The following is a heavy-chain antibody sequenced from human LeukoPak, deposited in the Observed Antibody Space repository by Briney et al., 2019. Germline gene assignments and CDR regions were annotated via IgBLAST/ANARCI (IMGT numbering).Heavy chain of an antibody. CDR3: ARQEIGLRSFDP. Sequence: SETLSLTCTVSGVSISSALYHWGWIRQPPGKNLEWLGSVYYTGSTHNNPSRKSRVTISVDTSKNQFSLNLSSVTAADTAVYYCARQEIGLRSFDPWGQGTLVTVSS. J-gene: IGHJ5*02. CDR2: VYYTGST. CDR1: GVSISSALYH. D-gene: IGHD3/OR15-3a*01. V-gene: IGHV4-39*01.